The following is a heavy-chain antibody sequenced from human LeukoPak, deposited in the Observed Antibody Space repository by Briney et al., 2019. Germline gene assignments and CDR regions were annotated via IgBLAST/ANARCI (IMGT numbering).Heavy chain of an antibody. CDR2: INHSGST. V-gene: IGHV4-34*01. Sequence: SETLSLTCAVYGGSFSGYYWSWIRQPPGKGLEWIGEINHSGSTNYNPSLKSRVTISVNTSKNQFSLKLSSVTAADTAVYYCARARLSGTTYNYWGQGTLVTVSS. J-gene: IGHJ4*02. CDR3: ARARLSGTTYNY. D-gene: IGHD1-7*01. CDR1: GGSFSGYY.